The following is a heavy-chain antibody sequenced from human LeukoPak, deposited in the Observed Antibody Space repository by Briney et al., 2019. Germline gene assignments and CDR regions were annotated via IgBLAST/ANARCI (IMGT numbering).Heavy chain of an antibody. V-gene: IGHV3-23*01. Sequence: GGSLRLSCAASGFTFSSYGMSWVRQAPGKGPEWVSGVTGSGGSTFYADSVKGRFTISRDNSRNTVYLQMNSLRAEDTAIYYCAKDDIVDTAMVTHYFGVDYWGQGTLVTVSS. J-gene: IGHJ4*02. CDR3: AKDDIVDTAMVTHYFGVDY. D-gene: IGHD5-18*01. CDR2: VTGSGGST. CDR1: GFTFSSYG.